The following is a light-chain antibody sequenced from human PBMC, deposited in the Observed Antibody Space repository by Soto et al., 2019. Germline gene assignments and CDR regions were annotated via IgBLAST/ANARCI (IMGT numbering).Light chain of an antibody. CDR1: SSDVGGYNF. V-gene: IGLV2-8*01. CDR2: EVS. Sequence: QSALTQPPSASGSPGQSVTISCTGTSSDVGGYNFVSWYQQYPGKAPKLMIYEVSKRPSGVPDRFSGSKSGNTASLTVSGLQAEDEADYYCSSYAGSDNYVFGTGTSHRP. J-gene: IGLJ1*01. CDR3: SSYAGSDNYV.